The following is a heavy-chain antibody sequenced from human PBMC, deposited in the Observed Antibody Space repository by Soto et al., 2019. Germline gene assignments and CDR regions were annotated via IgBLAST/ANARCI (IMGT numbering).Heavy chain of an antibody. J-gene: IGHJ6*02. D-gene: IGHD2-2*01. CDR1: GFTFSSYA. CDR3: VKDXVVVPAARPYYYYGMDV. CDR2: ISSNGGST. V-gene: IGHV3-64D*06. Sequence: PGGSLRLSCSASGFTFSSYAMHWVRQAPGKGLEHVSAISSNGGSTYYADSVKGRFTISRDNSKNTLYLQMSSLRAEDTAVYYCVKDXVVVPAARPYYYYGMDVWGPGTTVTVSS.